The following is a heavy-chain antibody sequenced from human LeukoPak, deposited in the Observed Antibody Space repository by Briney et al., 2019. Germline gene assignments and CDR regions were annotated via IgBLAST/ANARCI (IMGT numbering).Heavy chain of an antibody. Sequence: GWSLRLSCAASGFTFSSYAMSWVRQAPGKGLEWVSAISGSGGSTYYADSVKGRFTISRDNSKNTLYLQMNSLRAEDTAVYYCAKDNNYYGSGSSSFDYWGQGTLVTVSS. J-gene: IGHJ4*02. CDR1: GFTFSSYA. CDR3: AKDNNYYGSGSSSFDY. D-gene: IGHD3-10*01. V-gene: IGHV3-23*01. CDR2: ISGSGGST.